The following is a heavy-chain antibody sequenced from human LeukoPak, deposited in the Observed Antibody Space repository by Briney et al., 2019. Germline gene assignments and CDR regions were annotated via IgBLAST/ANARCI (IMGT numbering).Heavy chain of an antibody. CDR3: ARQKCTSTSCLTKNAFDI. D-gene: IGHD2-2*01. CDR2: IYTSGST. J-gene: IGHJ3*02. Sequence: PSETLSLTCTVSGSISSYYWSWIRQPPGKGLEWIGYIYTSGSTNYNPSLKSRVTISVDTSKNQFSLDLSSVTAADTAVYYCARQKCTSTSCLTKNAFDIWGQGTMVTDSS. CDR1: GSISSYY. V-gene: IGHV4-4*09.